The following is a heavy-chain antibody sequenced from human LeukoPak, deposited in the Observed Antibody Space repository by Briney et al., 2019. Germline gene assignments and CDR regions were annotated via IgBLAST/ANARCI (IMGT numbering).Heavy chain of an antibody. D-gene: IGHD1-1*01. CDR1: GYSFNSYW. CDR2: IFPSDSDT. CDR3: ARRLKISQGGTTDY. J-gene: IGHJ4*02. Sequence: GESLQISFKTSGYSFNSYWNGWVRPMPGKGLEWMGIIFPSDSDTRYSPSFQGQVTISADRSITTAYLQWSSLGASDTAMYYCARRLKISQGGTTDYWGQGTLVTVSS. V-gene: IGHV5-51*01.